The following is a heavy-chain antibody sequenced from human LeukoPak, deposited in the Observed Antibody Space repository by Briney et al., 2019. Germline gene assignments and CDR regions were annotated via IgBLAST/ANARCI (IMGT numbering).Heavy chain of an antibody. CDR1: GGSISSSNW. V-gene: IGHV4-4*02. Sequence: SGTLSLTCAVSGGSISSSNWWSWIRQPPGKGLEWIGKINHSGSTNYNPSLKSRVTISVDTSENQFSLKLSSVTAADTAVYYCARVYTLSRRFDYWGQGTLVTVSS. CDR3: ARVYTLSRRFDY. D-gene: IGHD2-8*01. CDR2: INHSGST. J-gene: IGHJ4*02.